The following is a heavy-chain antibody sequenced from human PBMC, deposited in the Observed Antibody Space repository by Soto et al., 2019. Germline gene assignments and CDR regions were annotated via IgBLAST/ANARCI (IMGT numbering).Heavy chain of an antibody. J-gene: IGHJ6*02. D-gene: IGHD3-22*01. V-gene: IGHV1-69*01. CDR2: IIPIFGTA. CDR1: RGTFSSYA. CDR3: ARVIARHYYDSRKVLSGMDV. Sequence: QVQLVQSGAEVKKPGSSVKVSCKASRGTFSSYAISWVRQAPGQGLEWMGGIIPIFGTANYAQKFQGRVTITADESTSTAYMELSSLRSEDTAVYYCARVIARHYYDSRKVLSGMDVWGQGTTVTVSS.